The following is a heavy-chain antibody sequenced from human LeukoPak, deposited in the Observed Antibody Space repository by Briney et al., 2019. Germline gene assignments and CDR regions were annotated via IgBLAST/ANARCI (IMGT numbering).Heavy chain of an antibody. CDR1: GGTFSSYA. CDR2: IIPVFGSP. CDR3: ATGSHGGGDF. J-gene: IGHJ4*02. D-gene: IGHD3-16*01. V-gene: IGHV1-69*13. Sequence: SVKVSCKASGGTFSSYAISWVRQAPGQGLEWLGAIIPVFGSPNYAQKFQDRLTIMADESTSTVYMELHSLTSNDTAVFYCATGSHGGGDFWGQGTLVIVSS.